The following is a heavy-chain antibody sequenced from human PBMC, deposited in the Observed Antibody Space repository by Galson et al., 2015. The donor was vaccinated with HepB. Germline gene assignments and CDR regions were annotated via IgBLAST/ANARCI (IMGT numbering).Heavy chain of an antibody. J-gene: IGHJ6*02. CDR1: GFTFSTSA. Sequence: SVKVSCKASGFTFSTSAVQWVRQARGQRLEWIGWIVVASGNTNYAQKFQERVTITRDMSTSTAYMELSSLRSEDTAVYYCAADPRKWFADGMDVWGQGTTVTVSS. CDR3: AADPRKWFADGMDV. V-gene: IGHV1-58*01. CDR2: IVVASGNT. D-gene: IGHD3-10*01.